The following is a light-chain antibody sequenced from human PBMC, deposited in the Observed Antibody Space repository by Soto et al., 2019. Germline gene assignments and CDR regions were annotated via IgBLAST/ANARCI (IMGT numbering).Light chain of an antibody. CDR2: GAS. J-gene: IGKJ4*01. Sequence: EIVLTQSPGTLSLSPGERATLSCRASQSVSSNYLAWYQQKPGQAPRLLISGASIRAAGIPDRVSGSGSGKDFNLTISRLEPEDFAVSYCQHYGTSPLTFGGGTKVEIK. CDR1: QSVSSNY. V-gene: IGKV3-20*01. CDR3: QHYGTSPLT.